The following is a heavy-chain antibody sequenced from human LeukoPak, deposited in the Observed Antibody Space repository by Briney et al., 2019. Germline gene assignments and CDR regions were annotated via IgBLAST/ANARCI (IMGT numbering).Heavy chain of an antibody. CDR1: GYTFTGYY. CDR2: INPNSGGT. CDR3: ARDPDGDYALPGDY. J-gene: IGHJ4*02. V-gene: IGHV1-2*02. Sequence: GASVKVSCKASGYTFTGYYMHWVRQAPGQGPEWMGWINPNSGGTNYAQKFQGRVTMTRDTSISTAYMELSRLRSDDTAVYYCARDPDGDYALPGDYWGQGTLVTVSS. D-gene: IGHD4-17*01.